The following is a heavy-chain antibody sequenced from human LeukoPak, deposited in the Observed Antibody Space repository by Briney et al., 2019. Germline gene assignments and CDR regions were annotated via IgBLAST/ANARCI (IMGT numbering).Heavy chain of an antibody. Sequence: SETLSLTCTVSGGSISNYYWSWIRQPPGKGLEWIGFVYDSGGTNYNPSLKSRVTISVDTSKNQFSLKLSSVTAADTAVYYCAREGGPYRPFDYSGQGTLVTVSS. CDR2: VYDSGGT. V-gene: IGHV4-59*01. J-gene: IGHJ4*02. CDR1: GGSISNYY. CDR3: AREGGPYRPFDY.